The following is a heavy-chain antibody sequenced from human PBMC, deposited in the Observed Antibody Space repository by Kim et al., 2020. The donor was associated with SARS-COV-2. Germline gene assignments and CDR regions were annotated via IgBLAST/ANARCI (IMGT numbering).Heavy chain of an antibody. J-gene: IGHJ4*02. CDR3: ARVVKDGYGDYAHFDY. Sequence: VKGRFTISRYNAKNSLYLQMNSLRAEDTAVYYCARVVKDGYGDYAHFDYWGQGTLVTVSS. D-gene: IGHD4-17*01. V-gene: IGHV3-11*04.